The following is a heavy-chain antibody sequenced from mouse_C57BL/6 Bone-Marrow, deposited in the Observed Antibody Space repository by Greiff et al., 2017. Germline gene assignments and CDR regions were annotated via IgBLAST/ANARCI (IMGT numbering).Heavy chain of an antibody. CDR2: IWRGGST. CDR1: GFSLTSYG. D-gene: IGHD2-2*01. V-gene: IGHV2-5*01. Sequence: QVQLQQSGPGLVQPSQSLTITCTVSGFSLTSYGVHWVRQSPGKGLEWLGVIWRGGSTDYNAAFMSRLSITKDNSKSQVFFKMNSLQADDTAIYYCAKGGIHYGYDGYFDVWGTGTTVTVSS. J-gene: IGHJ1*03. CDR3: AKGGIHYGYDGYFDV.